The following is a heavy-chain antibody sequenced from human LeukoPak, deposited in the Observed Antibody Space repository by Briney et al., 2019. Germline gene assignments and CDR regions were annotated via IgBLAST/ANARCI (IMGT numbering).Heavy chain of an antibody. Sequence: PGGSPRLSCAASGFTFSSYAMSWVRQAPGKGLEWVSAISGSGGSTYYADSVKGRFTISRDNSKNTLYLQMNSLRAEDTAVYYCAKDSGITMIVVVITLDYWGQGTLVTVSS. J-gene: IGHJ4*02. CDR3: AKDSGITMIVVVITLDY. D-gene: IGHD3-22*01. V-gene: IGHV3-23*01. CDR1: GFTFSSYA. CDR2: ISGSGGST.